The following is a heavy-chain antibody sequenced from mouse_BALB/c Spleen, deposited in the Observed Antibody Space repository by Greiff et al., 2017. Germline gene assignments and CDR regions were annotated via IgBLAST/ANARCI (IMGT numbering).Heavy chain of an antibody. CDR2: IYPGDGDT. D-gene: IGHD2-10*02. J-gene: IGHJ4*01. CDR1: GYAFSSSW. CDR3: AREGYGNYVDAMDY. Sequence: QVQLQQSGPELVKPGASVKISCKASGYAFSSSWMNWVKQRPGQGLEWIGRIYPGDGDTNYNGKFKGKATLTADKSSSTAYMQLSSLTSVDSAVYFCAREGYGNYVDAMDYWGQGTSVTVSS. V-gene: IGHV1-82*01.